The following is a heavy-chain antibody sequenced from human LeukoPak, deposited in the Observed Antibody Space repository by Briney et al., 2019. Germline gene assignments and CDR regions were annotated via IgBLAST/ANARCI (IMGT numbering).Heavy chain of an antibody. V-gene: IGHV4-59*01. CDR1: GGSISSYY. CDR3: ARVGYDSSGYYKTDYYYYYYVDV. CDR2: IYYSGST. J-gene: IGHJ6*03. D-gene: IGHD3-22*01. Sequence: KPSETLSLTCTVSGGSISSYYWSWIRQPPGKGLEWIGYIYYSGSTNYNPSLKSRVTISVDTSKNQFSLKLSSVTAADTAVYYCARVGYDSSGYYKTDYYYYYYVDVWGKGTTVTVSS.